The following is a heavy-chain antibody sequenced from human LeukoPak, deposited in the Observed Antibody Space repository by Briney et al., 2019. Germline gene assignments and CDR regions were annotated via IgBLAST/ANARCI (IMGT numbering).Heavy chain of an antibody. CDR3: ARIGPRDY. CDR2: INHSGST. Sequence: SETLSLTCAVYGGSFSGYYWSWIRRPPGKGLEWIGEINHSGSTNYNPSLKSRVTISVDTSKNQFSLKLSSVTAADTAVYYCARIGPRDYWGQGTLVTVSS. J-gene: IGHJ4*02. V-gene: IGHV4-34*01. CDR1: GGSFSGYY.